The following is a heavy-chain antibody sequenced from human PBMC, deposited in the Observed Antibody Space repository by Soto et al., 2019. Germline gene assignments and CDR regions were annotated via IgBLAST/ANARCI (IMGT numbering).Heavy chain of an antibody. CDR1: GFTFSSYA. Sequence: PGGSLRLSCAASGFTFSSYAMSWVRQAPGKGLEWVSAISGSGGSTYYADSVKGRFTISRDNSKNTLYLQMNSLRAEDTAVYYCATGQIFGVVILPLQFAHWGQGTLVTVSS. D-gene: IGHD3-3*01. CDR3: ATGQIFGVVILPLQFAH. J-gene: IGHJ5*02. CDR2: ISGSGGST. V-gene: IGHV3-23*01.